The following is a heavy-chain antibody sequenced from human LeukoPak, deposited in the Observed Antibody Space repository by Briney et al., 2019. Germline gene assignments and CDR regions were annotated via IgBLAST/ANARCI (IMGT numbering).Heavy chain of an antibody. CDR3: ARGVMTYYYMDV. V-gene: IGHV1-8*01. CDR1: GYTFTSYD. CDR2: MNPNSGNT. Sequence: ASVKVSCKASGYTFTSYDINWVRQATGQGLEWMGWMNPNSGNTGYAQKFQGRVTMTRNTSISTAYMELSSLRSGDTAVYYCARGVMTYYYMDVWGKGTTATVSS. D-gene: IGHD2-21*01. J-gene: IGHJ6*03.